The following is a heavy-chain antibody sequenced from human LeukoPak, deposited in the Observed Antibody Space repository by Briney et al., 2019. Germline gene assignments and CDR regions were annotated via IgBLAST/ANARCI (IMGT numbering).Heavy chain of an antibody. CDR3: AKGSYYDSSGSFYFDY. V-gene: IGHV3-23*01. J-gene: IGHJ4*02. D-gene: IGHD3-22*01. CDR1: GFIFSNYG. Sequence: GGSLRLSCAASGFIFSNYGMSWVRQAPGKGLEWVSGISGSGDNTYYADSVKGRFTISRDNSKNTLYVQVNSLGTEDTAAYYCAKGSYYDSSGSFYFDYWGQGTLVTVSS. CDR2: ISGSGDNT.